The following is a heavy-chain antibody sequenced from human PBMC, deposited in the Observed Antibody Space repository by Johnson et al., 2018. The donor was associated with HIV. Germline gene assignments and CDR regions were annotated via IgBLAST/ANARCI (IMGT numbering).Heavy chain of an antibody. CDR2: IYSGGST. D-gene: IGHD5-24*01. J-gene: IGHJ3*02. CDR3: AKDAQAGPIRRDGYNGASAFDI. CDR1: GFTVSNNY. Sequence: VQLVESGGGLVQPGGSLRLSCAASGFTVSNNYMTWVRQAPGKGLEWVSLIYSGGSTYYADSVKGRFTISRDNSKNTLYLQMNSLRAEDTAVYYCAKDAQAGPIRRDGYNGASAFDIWGQGTMVTVSS. V-gene: IGHV3-66*01.